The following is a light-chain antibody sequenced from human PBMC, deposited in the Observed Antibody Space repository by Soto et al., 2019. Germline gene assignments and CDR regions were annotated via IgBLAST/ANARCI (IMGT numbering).Light chain of an antibody. Sequence: DLVMTQTPLSSPVALGQPASISCRSSQNLAHSDGNTYLSWLHQRPGQPPRLLIYKLSNRFTGVPDRISGSGAGTEFTLKISRVEAEDVVVYYCMQATQFPYTVGQGTKLEI. CDR2: KLS. J-gene: IGKJ2*01. V-gene: IGKV2-24*01. CDR3: MQATQFPYT. CDR1: QNLAHSDGNTY.